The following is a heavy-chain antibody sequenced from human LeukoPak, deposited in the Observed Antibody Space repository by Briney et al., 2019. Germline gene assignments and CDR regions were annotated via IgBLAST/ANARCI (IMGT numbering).Heavy chain of an antibody. J-gene: IGHJ4*02. CDR3: AREAYCGGDCYAGGDY. CDR2: NKHCGST. D-gene: IGHD2-21*02. CDR1: GGPFSGYY. V-gene: IGHV4-34*01. Sequence: SETLSLTCAVYGGPFSGYYWSWIRQPTGKGLEWIAENKHCGSTNYSPSLKGRITLSVDTSKTQFSLNLSSVTAADTAVYYCAREAYCGGDCYAGGDYWGQGTLVTVSS.